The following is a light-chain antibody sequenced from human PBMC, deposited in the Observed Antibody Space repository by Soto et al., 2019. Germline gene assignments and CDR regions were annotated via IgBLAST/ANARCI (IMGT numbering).Light chain of an antibody. V-gene: IGLV1-51*01. CDR1: SSNIGNNY. CDR3: ATWDRSLSAHV. CDR2: QNN. Sequence: QSVLTQPPSVSAAPGQKVTISCSGSSSNIGNNYVSWYQYLPGTAPKLLIYQNNKRPSGSPDRFSGSKSGTSATLDITGLQTGDEADYYCATWDRSLSAHVLGAGTKLTVL. J-gene: IGLJ1*01.